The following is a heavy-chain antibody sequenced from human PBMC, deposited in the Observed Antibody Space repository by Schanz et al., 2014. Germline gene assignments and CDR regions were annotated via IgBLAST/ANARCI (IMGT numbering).Heavy chain of an antibody. D-gene: IGHD3-10*01. CDR1: EFSFSSFG. CDR3: AKYWPQVGSGSHDGVDM. CDR2: ISSSSSTI. J-gene: IGHJ3*02. V-gene: IGHV3-48*01. Sequence: EVQLVESGGGLVQPRGSLRLSCAASEFSFSSFGMNWVRQAPGKGLEWVSYISSSSSTIYYADSVKGRFTISRDNAKNALKLQVYMLMAEVTADYDCAKYWPQVGSGSHDGVDMWGQGTMVTVS.